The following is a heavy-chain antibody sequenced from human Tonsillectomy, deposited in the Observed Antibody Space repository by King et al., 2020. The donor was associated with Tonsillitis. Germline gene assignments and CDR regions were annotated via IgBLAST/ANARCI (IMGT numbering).Heavy chain of an antibody. CDR3: ARGTKLDAFDI. CDR2: IWYDGSNK. CDR1: GFTFSSYG. D-gene: IGHD5-24*01. J-gene: IGHJ3*02. V-gene: IGHV3-33*08. Sequence: VQLVQSGGGVVQPGRSLRLSCAASGFTFSSYGMHWVRQAPGKGLEWVAVIWYDGSNKYYADSVKGRFTISRDNSKNTLYLQMNSLRAEDTAVYYCARGTKLDAFDIWGQGTMVTVSS.